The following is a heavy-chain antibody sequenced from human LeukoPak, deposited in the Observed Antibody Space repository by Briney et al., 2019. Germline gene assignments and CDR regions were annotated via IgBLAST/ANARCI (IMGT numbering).Heavy chain of an antibody. CDR1: GFTVSNSY. J-gene: IGHJ4*02. Sequence: GGSLRLSCAASGFTVSNSYVSWVRQAPGKGLEWVSIIYSGGSTSYADSVKGRFTISRDSSKNTVYLQMNSLRAEDTVVYYCARDVLGDYWGLGTLVTVSS. D-gene: IGHD3-3*02. CDR2: IYSGGST. CDR3: ARDVLGDY. V-gene: IGHV3-53*01.